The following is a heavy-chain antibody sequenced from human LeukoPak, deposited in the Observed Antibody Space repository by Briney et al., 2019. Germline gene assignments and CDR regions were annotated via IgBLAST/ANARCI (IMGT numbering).Heavy chain of an antibody. CDR3: ATRLYGDYGALDY. V-gene: IGHV1-24*01. CDR2: FDPEDGET. Sequence: ASVKVSCKVSGYTLTELSMHWVRQAPGKGLEWMGGFDPEDGETIYAQKFQGRVTMTEDTSTDTAYMELSSLRSEDTAVYYRATRLYGDYGALDYWGQGTLVTVSS. CDR1: GYTLTELS. J-gene: IGHJ4*02. D-gene: IGHD4-17*01.